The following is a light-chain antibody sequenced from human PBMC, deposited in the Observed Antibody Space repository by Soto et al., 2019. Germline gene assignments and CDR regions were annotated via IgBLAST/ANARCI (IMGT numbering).Light chain of an antibody. Sequence: QSVLTQPPSVSGAPGQRVTISCTGSSSNIGAGYDVHWYQQLPGTAPKLLIYGSTKRPSGVPDRFSGSKSATSASLAITGLQAEDEAEYYCQSYDSSRSGSYVFGAGTKVTVL. V-gene: IGLV1-40*01. CDR1: SSNIGAGYD. CDR2: GST. CDR3: QSYDSSRSGSYV. J-gene: IGLJ1*01.